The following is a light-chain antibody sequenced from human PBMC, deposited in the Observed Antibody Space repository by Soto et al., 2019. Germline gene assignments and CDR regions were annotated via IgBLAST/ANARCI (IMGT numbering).Light chain of an antibody. J-gene: IGKJ5*01. CDR3: QQRSDSIT. V-gene: IGKV3-15*01. Sequence: EILMPQSPSTVSVSAGERATLSCRASQSVSSNLAWYQQKPGQAPRLLIYGASTRATGIPARFSGSGSGTEFTLTISSLQSEDFAVYYCQQRSDSITFGQGTRLEIK. CDR2: GAS. CDR1: QSVSSN.